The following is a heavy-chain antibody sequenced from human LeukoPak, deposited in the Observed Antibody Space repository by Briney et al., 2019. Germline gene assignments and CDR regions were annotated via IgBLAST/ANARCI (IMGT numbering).Heavy chain of an antibody. V-gene: IGHV3-7*01. CDR2: INQDGSEK. CDR3: ARAGSNWNYVY. Sequence: AGGSLRLSCAASGFTFRGFLMSWVRQIPGKGLEWVANINQDGSEKYYADALKGRFTISRDNTKNSLSLQMNSLIVEDTAVYYCARAGSNWNYVYWGQGTLVTVSS. D-gene: IGHD1-7*01. J-gene: IGHJ4*02. CDR1: GFTFRGFL.